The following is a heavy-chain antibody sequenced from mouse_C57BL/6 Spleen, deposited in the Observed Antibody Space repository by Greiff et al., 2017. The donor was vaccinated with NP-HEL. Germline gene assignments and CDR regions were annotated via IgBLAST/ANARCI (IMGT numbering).Heavy chain of an antibody. J-gene: IGHJ1*03. V-gene: IGHV3-6*01. CDR1: GYSITSGYY. CDR2: ISYDGSN. D-gene: IGHD2-3*01. Sequence: EVQLQESGPGLVKPSQSLSLTCSVTGYSITSGYYWNWIRQFPGNKLEWMGYISYDGSNNYNPSLKNRISITRDTSKNQFLLKLNSVTTEDTATYYCARRVLDGLDVWGTGTTVTVSS. CDR3: ARRVLDGLDV.